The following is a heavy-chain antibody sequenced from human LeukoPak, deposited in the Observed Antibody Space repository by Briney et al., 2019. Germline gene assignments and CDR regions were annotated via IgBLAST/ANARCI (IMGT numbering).Heavy chain of an antibody. CDR1: GYTFTSYG. Sequence: GASVKVSCKASGYTFTSYGISWVRQAPGQGLEWMGWISAYNGNTNYAQKLQGRVTMTTDTSTSTAYMELRSLRSDDTAVYYCARVWYYDSGSYARFDYWGQGTLVTVSS. CDR3: ARVWYYDSGSYARFDY. J-gene: IGHJ4*02. D-gene: IGHD3-10*01. V-gene: IGHV1-18*01. CDR2: ISAYNGNT.